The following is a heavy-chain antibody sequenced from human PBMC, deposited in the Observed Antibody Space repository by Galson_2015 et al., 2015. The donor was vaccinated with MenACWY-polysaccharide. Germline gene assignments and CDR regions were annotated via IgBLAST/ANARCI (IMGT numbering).Heavy chain of an antibody. CDR2: ISYDETNK. Sequence: LEWLAVISYDETNKYYADSVKGRFTISRDNSKNTLYLQMNSLRAEDTAVFYCARAYCDRITCYGMDVWGQGTTVAVSS. V-gene: IGHV3-30*03. CDR3: ARAYCDRITCYGMDV. D-gene: IGHD2/OR15-2a*01. J-gene: IGHJ6*02.